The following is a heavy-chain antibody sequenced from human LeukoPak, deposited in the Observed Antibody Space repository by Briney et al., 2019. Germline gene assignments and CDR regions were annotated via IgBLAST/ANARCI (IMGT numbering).Heavy chain of an antibody. Sequence: GGSLRLSCAASGFTFSSYWMHWVRQAPGKGLVWVSRINSDGSSTSYADSVKGRFTISRDNAKSTLYLQMNSLRAEDTAVYYCARAPVSVYYYMDVWGKGTTVTVSS. V-gene: IGHV3-74*01. CDR2: INSDGSST. J-gene: IGHJ6*03. CDR3: ARAPVSVYYYMDV. D-gene: IGHD3-10*01. CDR1: GFTFSSYW.